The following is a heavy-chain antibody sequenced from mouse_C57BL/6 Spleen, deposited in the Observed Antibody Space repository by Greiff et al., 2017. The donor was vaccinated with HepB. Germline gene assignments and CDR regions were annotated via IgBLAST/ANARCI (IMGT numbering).Heavy chain of an antibody. D-gene: IGHD3-2*02. V-gene: IGHV1-82*01. CDR3: AREGQLRLDYFDY. CDR2: IYPGDGDT. Sequence: VKLVESGPELVKPGASVKISCKASGYAFSSSWMNWVKQRPGKGLEWIGRIYPGDGDTNYNGKFKGKATLTADKSSSTAYVQLSSLTSEDSAVYFCAREGQLRLDYFDYWGQGTTLTVSS. CDR1: GYAFSSSW. J-gene: IGHJ2*01.